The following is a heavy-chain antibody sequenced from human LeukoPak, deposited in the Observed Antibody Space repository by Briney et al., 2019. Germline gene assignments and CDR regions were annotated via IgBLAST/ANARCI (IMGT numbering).Heavy chain of an antibody. J-gene: IGHJ5*02. CDR1: GYTFTSYG. Sequence: ASVKVSCKTSGYTFTSYGISWVRQAPGQGLEWVGWISAYNGNTNYAQKFQGRVTMNTDTSTSTAYMELRSLRSDDTAVYYCARCSSTSCYAGHWFDPWGQGTLVTVSS. D-gene: IGHD2-2*01. CDR3: ARCSSTSCYAGHWFDP. CDR2: ISAYNGNT. V-gene: IGHV1-18*01.